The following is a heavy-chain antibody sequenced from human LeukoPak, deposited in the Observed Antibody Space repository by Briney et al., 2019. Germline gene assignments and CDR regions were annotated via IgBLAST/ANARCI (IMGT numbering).Heavy chain of an antibody. CDR2: INWNGGST. D-gene: IGHD3-3*01. Sequence: GGSLRLSCAASGFTFDDYGMSWVRQAAGKGLGWVSGINWNGGSTGYADSVKGRFTISRDNAKNSLYLQMNSLRAEDTALYYCARVFRDYYYYYMDVWGKGTTVTVSS. V-gene: IGHV3-20*04. J-gene: IGHJ6*03. CDR1: GFTFDDYG. CDR3: ARVFRDYYYYYMDV.